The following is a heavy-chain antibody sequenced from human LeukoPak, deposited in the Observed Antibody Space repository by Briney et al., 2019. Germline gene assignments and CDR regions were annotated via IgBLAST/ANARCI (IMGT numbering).Heavy chain of an antibody. V-gene: IGHV4-34*01. CDR3: ARGMSGFVY. Sequence: SETLSLTCTVSGGSISSYYWSWIRQPPGKGLEWIGEINHSGSTNYNPSLKSRVTISVDTSKNQFSLKLSSVTAADTAVYYCARGMSGFVYWGQGTLVTVSS. CDR2: INHSGST. CDR1: GGSISSYY. D-gene: IGHD3-3*01. J-gene: IGHJ4*02.